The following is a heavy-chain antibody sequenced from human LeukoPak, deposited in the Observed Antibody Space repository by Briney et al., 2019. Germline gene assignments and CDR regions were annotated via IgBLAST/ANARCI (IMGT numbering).Heavy chain of an antibody. V-gene: IGHV4-39*01. CDR3: ARIGELLII. CDR2: IYYSGST. Sequence: GSLRLSCAASGFTFSSYAMSWVRQPPGKGLEWIGSIYYSGSTYYNPSLKSRVTISVDTSKNQFSLKLSSVTAADTAVYYCARIGELLIIWGQGTLVTVSS. CDR1: GFTFSSYA. J-gene: IGHJ4*02. D-gene: IGHD1-26*01.